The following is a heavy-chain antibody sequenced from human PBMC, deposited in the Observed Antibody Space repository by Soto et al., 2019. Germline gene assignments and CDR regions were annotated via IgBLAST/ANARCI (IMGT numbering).Heavy chain of an antibody. V-gene: IGHV4-59*01. CDR1: GGSISSFY. CDR3: ARDSPPVYDYVWGSYRSDGFDF. CDR2: INYSGRP. J-gene: IGHJ3*01. Sequence: QVQLQESGPGLVKPSATLSLTCTVSGGSISSFYWSWIRQPPGKGLEWIGYINYSGRPNYNPSLKSRGTISVDTPKNQCSLKLTSVTAADTAVYYCARDSPPVYDYVWGSYRSDGFDFWGQGTMVTVSS. D-gene: IGHD3-16*02.